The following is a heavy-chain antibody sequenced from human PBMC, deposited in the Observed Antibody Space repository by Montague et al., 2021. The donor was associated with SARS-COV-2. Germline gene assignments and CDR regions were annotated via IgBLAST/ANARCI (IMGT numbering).Heavy chain of an antibody. CDR1: GGSISSSD. Sequence: SETLSLTCSVPGGSISSSDWNWTRLHPSHGLEWNGVFYHYKSAKYNPSLKSRVTISVDTSKNQFSLKLSSVTAVDTAVYDCARHANWDWYYFDYWGQGTLVTVSS. J-gene: IGHJ4*02. CDR2: FYHYKSA. D-gene: IGHD7-27*01. V-gene: IGHV4-59*08. CDR3: ARHANWDWYYFDY.